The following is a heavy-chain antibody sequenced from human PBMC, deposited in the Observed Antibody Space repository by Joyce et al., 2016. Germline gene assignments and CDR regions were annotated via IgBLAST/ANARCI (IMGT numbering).Heavy chain of an antibody. Sequence: QLQLQESGPGLVKPSETLSLTCTVSGGSISSGFYYWGWIRQPPGKGLEWIGSIYYSGRTYYNPSLKSRVTISVDTSKNQFSLKLTSVTAADTAVHYCARHVRSAAAFDYWGQGTLVTVSS. CDR1: GGSISSGFYY. CDR3: ARHVRSAAAFDY. J-gene: IGHJ4*02. V-gene: IGHV4-39*01. CDR2: IYYSGRT. D-gene: IGHD6-25*01.